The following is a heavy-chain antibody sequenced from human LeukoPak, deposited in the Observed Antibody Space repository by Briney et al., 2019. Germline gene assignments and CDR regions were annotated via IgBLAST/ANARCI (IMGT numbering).Heavy chain of an antibody. J-gene: IGHJ6*02. CDR2: INHSGST. D-gene: IGHD2-2*01. V-gene: IGHV4-4*02. Sequence: SETLSLTCAVPGDSISNNTWWSWIRQPPGKGLEWIGEINHSGSTNYNPSLKSRVTISVDTSKNQFSLKLSSVTAADTAVYYCARGRGVVPAAILGSYYYGMDVWGQGTTVTVSS. CDR3: ARGRGVVPAAILGSYYYGMDV. CDR1: GDSISNNTW.